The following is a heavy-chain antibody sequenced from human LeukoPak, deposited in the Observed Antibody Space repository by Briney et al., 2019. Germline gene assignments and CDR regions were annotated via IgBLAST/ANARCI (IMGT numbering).Heavy chain of an antibody. V-gene: IGHV3-9*01. CDR3: AKDHNHDSSGPLAH. D-gene: IGHD3-22*01. CDR2: ISWNSGSI. Sequence: GRSLRLSCAASGFTFDDYAMHWVRQAPGKGLEWVAGISWNSGSIVYADSVKGRFTISRDHAKNSLYLQMNSLRAEDTAFYYCAKDHNHDSSGPLAHWGQGTLGTGSS. J-gene: IGHJ5*02. CDR1: GFTFDDYA.